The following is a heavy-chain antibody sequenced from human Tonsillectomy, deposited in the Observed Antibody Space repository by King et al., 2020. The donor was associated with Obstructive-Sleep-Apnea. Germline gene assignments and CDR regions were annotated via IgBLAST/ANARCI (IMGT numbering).Heavy chain of an antibody. CDR2: IYYSVST. D-gene: IGHD6-19*01. CDR1: VGSISSSSYY. Sequence: QLQESGPGLVKPSETLSLTCTVSVGSISSSSYYWGWIRQPPGKGLEWIGSIYYSVSTNYNPSLKSRVTISIEPSKNQFSLKLSSVTAADTAVYYCARVPYITGWSGWFDPWGQGTLVTVSS. CDR3: ARVPYITGWSGWFDP. J-gene: IGHJ5*02. V-gene: IGHV4-39*07.